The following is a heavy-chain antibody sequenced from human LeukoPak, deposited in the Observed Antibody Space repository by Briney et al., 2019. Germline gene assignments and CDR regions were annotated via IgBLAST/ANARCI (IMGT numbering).Heavy chain of an antibody. Sequence: SETLSLTCAVYGGSFSGYYWSWIRQPPGKGLEWIGEINHSGSTNYNPSLKSRVTISVNTSKNQFSLKLSSVTAADTAVYYCARCVVVPAATGGWFDPWGQGTLVTVSS. CDR1: GGSFSGYY. J-gene: IGHJ5*02. CDR2: INHSGST. D-gene: IGHD2-2*01. CDR3: ARCVVVPAATGGWFDP. V-gene: IGHV4-34*01.